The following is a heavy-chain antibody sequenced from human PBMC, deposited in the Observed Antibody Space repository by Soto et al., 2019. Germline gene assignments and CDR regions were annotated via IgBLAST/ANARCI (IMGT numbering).Heavy chain of an antibody. D-gene: IGHD6-13*01. J-gene: IGHJ5*02. V-gene: IGHV1-18*01. CDR2: ISAYNGNT. Sequence: ASVKVSCQASGYTFTSYGISWVRQAPGQGLEWMGWISAYNGNTNYAQKLQGRVTMTTDTSTSTAYMELRSLRSDDTAVYYCARDSGSSWSNWFDPWGQGTLVTVSS. CDR1: GYTFTSYG. CDR3: ARDSGSSWSNWFDP.